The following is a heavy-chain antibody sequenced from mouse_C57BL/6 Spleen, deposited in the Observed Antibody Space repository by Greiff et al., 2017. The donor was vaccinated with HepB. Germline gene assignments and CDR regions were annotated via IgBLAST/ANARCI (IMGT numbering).Heavy chain of an antibody. CDR1: GYTFTSYW. D-gene: IGHD1-1*01. CDR3: ARCRPYGSSEEYYAMDY. Sequence: VQLQQSGAELAKPGASVKLSCKASGYTFTSYWMHWVNQRPGQGLEWIGYINPSSGYTKYNQKFKDKATLTADKSSSTAYMQLSSLTYEDSAVYYCARCRPYGSSEEYYAMDYWGQGASVTVSS. CDR2: INPSSGYT. V-gene: IGHV1-7*01. J-gene: IGHJ4*01.